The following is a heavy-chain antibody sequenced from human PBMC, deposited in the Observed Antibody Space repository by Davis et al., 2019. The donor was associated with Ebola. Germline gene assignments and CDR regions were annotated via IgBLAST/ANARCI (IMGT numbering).Heavy chain of an antibody. J-gene: IGHJ4*02. D-gene: IGHD5-12*01. CDR2: IYYSGST. Sequence: SETLSLTCAVYGGSFSGYYWGWIRQPPGKGLEWIGSIYYSGSTYYNPSLKSRVTISVDTSKNQFSLKLSSVTAADTAVYYCASDWATTRYFDYWGQGTLVTVSS. CDR1: GGSFSGYY. V-gene: IGHV4-39*01. CDR3: ASDWATTRYFDY.